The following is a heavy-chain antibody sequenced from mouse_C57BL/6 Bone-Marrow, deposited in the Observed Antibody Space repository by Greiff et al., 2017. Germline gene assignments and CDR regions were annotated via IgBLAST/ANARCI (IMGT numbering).Heavy chain of an antibody. J-gene: IGHJ4*01. CDR2: IHPNSGST. Sequence: QVQLQQPGAELVKPGASVKLSCKASGYTFTSYWMHWVKQRPGQGLEWIGMIHPNSGSTNYNEKFKSKATLTVDKSSSTAYMQLSSLTSEDSAVYYCSSPYYVYGGVSMDYWGQGTSVTVSS. CDR1: GYTFTSYW. CDR3: SSPYYVYGGVSMDY. V-gene: IGHV1-64*01. D-gene: IGHD2-9*01.